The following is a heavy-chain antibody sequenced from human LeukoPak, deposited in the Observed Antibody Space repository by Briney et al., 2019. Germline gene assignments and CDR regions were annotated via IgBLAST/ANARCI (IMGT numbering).Heavy chain of an antibody. CDR3: ASGAVAGLAY. D-gene: IGHD6-19*01. CDR2: TYYRSKWYN. J-gene: IGHJ4*02. V-gene: IGHV6-1*01. CDR1: GDSVSSNSAA. Sequence: SQTLSLTCAISGDSVSSNSAAWNWIRQSPSRGLEWLGRTYYRSKWYNDSAISVKSRITINPDTSKNQFSLQLSSVTPEDTAVYYCASGAVAGLAYWGQGTLVSVSS.